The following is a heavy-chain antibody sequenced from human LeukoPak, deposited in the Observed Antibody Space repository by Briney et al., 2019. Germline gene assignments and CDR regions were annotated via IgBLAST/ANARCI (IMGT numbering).Heavy chain of an antibody. CDR1: GYTFTGYY. J-gene: IGHJ5*02. V-gene: IGHV1-2*02. CDR3: ARGGFATDFWSGYYEYNWFDP. Sequence: GASVKVSCKASGYTFTGYYMHWGRQAPGQGLEWMGWINPNSGGTNYAQKFQGRVTMTRDTSISTAYMELSRLRSDDTAVYYCARGGFATDFWSGYYEYNWFDPWGQGTLVTVSS. CDR2: INPNSGGT. D-gene: IGHD3-3*01.